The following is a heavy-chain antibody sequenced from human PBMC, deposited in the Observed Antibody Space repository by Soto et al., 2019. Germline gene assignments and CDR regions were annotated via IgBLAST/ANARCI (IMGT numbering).Heavy chain of an antibody. Sequence: PSETLSLTCNVSGGSVSSGSYYWSWIRQPPGKGLEWIGYMYYSGSTTYNPSLKSRVTISVDTSKNQFSLKLSSVTAADTAVYYCARALRIPYSSSPHYYCGMAVGGQGTTVPVSS. CDR1: GGSVSSGSYY. CDR2: MYYSGST. J-gene: IGHJ6*02. V-gene: IGHV4-61*01. CDR3: ARALRIPYSSSPHYYCGMAV. D-gene: IGHD6-6*01.